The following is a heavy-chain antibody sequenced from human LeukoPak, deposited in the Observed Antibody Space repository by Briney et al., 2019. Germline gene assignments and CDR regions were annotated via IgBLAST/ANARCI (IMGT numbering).Heavy chain of an antibody. V-gene: IGHV4-34*01. CDR1: GGSFSGFY. Sequence: SETLSLTCAVYGGSFSGFYWSWIRQPPGKGLEWIGEINHSGSTNYNPSLKSRVTISVDTSKNQFSLKLSSVTAADTAVYYCARGYGDYFDYWGQGTLVTVSS. CDR2: INHSGST. J-gene: IGHJ4*02. D-gene: IGHD4-17*01. CDR3: ARGYGDYFDY.